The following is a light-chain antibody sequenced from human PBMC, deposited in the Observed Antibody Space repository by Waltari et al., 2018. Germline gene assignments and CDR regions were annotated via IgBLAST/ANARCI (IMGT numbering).Light chain of an antibody. CDR1: SSDVGGYHY. Sequence: QSALTQPASVSGSPGQSITISCTGTSSDVGGYHYVSWYQRHPGKAPKLMTYDVSNRPSGVSNRVSGSMSGSTAPLTISGLQAEDEADYYCSSYTSSSTLVFGGGTKLTVL. CDR3: SSYTSSSTLV. J-gene: IGLJ3*02. V-gene: IGLV2-14*03. CDR2: DVS.